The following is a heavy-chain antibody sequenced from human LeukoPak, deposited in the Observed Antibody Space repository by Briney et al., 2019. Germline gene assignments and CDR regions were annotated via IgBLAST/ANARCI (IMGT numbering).Heavy chain of an antibody. V-gene: IGHV4-59*01. D-gene: IGHD3-10*01. CDR3: ARAPGYYGSGSYIRGFDY. Sequence: SETLSLTCTVSGASISTYYWTWVRQPPGKRLEWIGNICNSGDTNYSPSNYNPSLKSRATISVDTSKNQFSLKLTSVTAADTAVYYCARAPGYYGSGSYIRGFDYWGQGTLVTVSS. J-gene: IGHJ4*02. CDR2: ICNSGDTNYSPS. CDR1: GASISTYY.